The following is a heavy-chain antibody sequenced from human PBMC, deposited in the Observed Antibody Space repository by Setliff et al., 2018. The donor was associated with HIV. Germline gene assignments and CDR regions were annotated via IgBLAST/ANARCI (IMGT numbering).Heavy chain of an antibody. V-gene: IGHV1-46*01. J-gene: IGHJ6*03. Sequence: ASVKVSCKASGYAFTSYYMQWVRQAPGQGLEWMGIINPSGGSTNYAQKFQGRVTMTRDTSTSTVYMELSSLRSEDTAVYYCAREGYDYVWGSYRSYYMDVWGKGTTVTVSS. CDR3: AREGYDYVWGSYRSYYMDV. CDR2: INPSGGST. D-gene: IGHD3-16*02. CDR1: GYAFTSYY.